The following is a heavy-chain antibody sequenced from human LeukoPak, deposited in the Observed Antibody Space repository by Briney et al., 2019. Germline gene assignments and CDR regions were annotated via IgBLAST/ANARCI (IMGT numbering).Heavy chain of an antibody. V-gene: IGHV3-30-3*01. D-gene: IGHD6-6*01. CDR2: ISYDGSNE. J-gene: IGHJ4*02. CDR1: GFTFSYFA. Sequence: GSLRLSCAASGFTFSYFAMHWVRQAPGKGLEWVALISYDGSNEYHAESVKGRFTISRDNSKNTLYLQMNSLRAEDTAIYYCARRPGSSVLDFWGQGILVTVSS. CDR3: ARRPGSSVLDF.